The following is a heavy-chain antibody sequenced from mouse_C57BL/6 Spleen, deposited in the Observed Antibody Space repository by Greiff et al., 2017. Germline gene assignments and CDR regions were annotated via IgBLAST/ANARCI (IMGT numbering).Heavy chain of an antibody. J-gene: IGHJ2*01. Sequence: QVQLQQPGTELVKPGASVKLSCKASGYTFTSYWMHWVKQRPGQGLEWIGNINPSNGGTNYNEKFKSKATLTVDTSSSTAYMQLSSLTSEDSAVYYCARSGIGSRGFDYWGQGTTLTVSS. V-gene: IGHV1-53*01. CDR1: GYTFTSYW. D-gene: IGHD1-1*01. CDR3: ARSGIGSRGFDY. CDR2: INPSNGGT.